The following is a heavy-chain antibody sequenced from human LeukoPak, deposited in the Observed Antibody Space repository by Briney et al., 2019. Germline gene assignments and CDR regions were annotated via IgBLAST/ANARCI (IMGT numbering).Heavy chain of an antibody. J-gene: IGHJ4*02. CDR3: ARDTRVSTMVRGVSDY. V-gene: IGHV1-46*01. Sequence: ASLKLSCKASGYTFTSYYMHWVRQAPGQGLEWSGIIHPSGGSTSYAQKFQGRVTMTRDTSTSTVYMELSSLRSEDTAVYYCARDTRVSTMVRGVSDYWGKGTLVPVSS. CDR1: GYTFTSYY. D-gene: IGHD3-10*01. CDR2: IHPSGGST.